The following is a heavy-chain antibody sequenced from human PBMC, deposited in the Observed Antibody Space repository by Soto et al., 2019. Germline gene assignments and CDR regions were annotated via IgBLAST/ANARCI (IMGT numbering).Heavy chain of an antibody. CDR2: IIPIFGTA. V-gene: IGHV1-69*13. J-gene: IGHJ5*02. Sequence: ASVKVSCKASGGTFSSYAISWVRQAPGQGLEWMGGIIPIFGTANYAQKFQGRVTITADESTSTAYMELSSLRSEDTAVYYCARNGEPLSTIFGVVTTSYNWFDPWGQGTLVTVSS. D-gene: IGHD3-3*01. CDR1: GGTFSSYA. CDR3: ARNGEPLSTIFGVVTTSYNWFDP.